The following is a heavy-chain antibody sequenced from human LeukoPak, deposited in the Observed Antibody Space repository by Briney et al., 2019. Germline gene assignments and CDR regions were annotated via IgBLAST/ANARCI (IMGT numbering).Heavy chain of an antibody. CDR1: GFTFSSYS. V-gene: IGHV3-21*01. CDR3: AREEVDTAMVPYFDY. J-gene: IGHJ4*02. CDR2: ISSSSSYI. D-gene: IGHD5-18*01. Sequence: GGSLRLSCAASGFTFSSYSMNWVRQAPGKGLEWVSPISSSSSYIYYADSVKGRFTISRDNAKNSLYLQMNSLRAEDTAVYYCAREEVDTAMVPYFDYWGQGTLVTVSS.